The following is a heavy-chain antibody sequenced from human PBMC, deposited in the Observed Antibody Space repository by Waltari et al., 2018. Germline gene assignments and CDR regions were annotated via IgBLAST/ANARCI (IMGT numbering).Heavy chain of an antibody. Sequence: EVQLVESGGGLIQPGGSLRLSCAASGFTVSSNYMSWVRQAPGKGLEWVSVIYRGGSTYYAYSVKGRFTISRVNSKTTLYLQMNSLRAEDTAVYYCASAIPYSSSSAYYYGMDVWGQGTTVTVSS. CDR2: IYRGGST. V-gene: IGHV3-53*01. CDR3: ASAIPYSSSSAYYYGMDV. CDR1: GFTVSSNY. J-gene: IGHJ6*02. D-gene: IGHD6-6*01.